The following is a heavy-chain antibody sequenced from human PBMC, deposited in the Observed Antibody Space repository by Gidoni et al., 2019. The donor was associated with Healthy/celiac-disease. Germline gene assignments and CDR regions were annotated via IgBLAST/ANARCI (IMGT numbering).Heavy chain of an antibody. V-gene: IGHV1-2*02. Sequence: QVQLVQSGAEVKKPGASVKVSCKASGYTFTGYYMHWVRQAPGQGLEWMGWINPNSGGTNYAQKFQGRVTMTRDTSISTAYMELSRLRSDDTAVYYCARVYCSSTSCSPSKSETLIHDAFDIWGQGTMVTVSS. D-gene: IGHD2-2*01. CDR1: GYTFTGYY. J-gene: IGHJ3*02. CDR2: INPNSGGT. CDR3: ARVYCSSTSCSPSKSETLIHDAFDI.